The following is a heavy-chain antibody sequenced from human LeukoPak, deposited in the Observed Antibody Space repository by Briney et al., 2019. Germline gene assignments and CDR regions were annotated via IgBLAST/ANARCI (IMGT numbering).Heavy chain of an antibody. V-gene: IGHV3-23*01. CDR1: GFSFSTYD. Sequence: GGSLRLSCVTSGFSFSTYDMSWVRQAPGKGLEWVSGITANTRGRITYYADSVKGRFTISRDNSKNTLYPQMNSLRAEDTAVYYCAEDLLELWFGELLRGAPSTTDYWGQGTLVTVSS. CDR3: AEDLLELWFGELLRGAPSTTDY. CDR2: ITANTRGRIT. J-gene: IGHJ4*02. D-gene: IGHD3-10*01.